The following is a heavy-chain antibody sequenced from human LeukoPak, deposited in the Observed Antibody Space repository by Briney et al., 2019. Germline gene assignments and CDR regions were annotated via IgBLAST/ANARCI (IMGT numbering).Heavy chain of an antibody. V-gene: IGHV3-30*18. CDR2: ISYDGSNK. CDR1: GFSFSSYG. CDR3: AKDPSFSVVVAATWIDY. J-gene: IGHJ4*02. D-gene: IGHD2-15*01. Sequence: GGSLRLSCAASGFSFSSYGMHWVRQAPGKGLEWVAVISYDGSNKYYADSVKGRFTTSRDNSKNTLYLQMNSLRAEDTAVYYCAKDPSFSVVVAATWIDYWGQGTLVSVSS.